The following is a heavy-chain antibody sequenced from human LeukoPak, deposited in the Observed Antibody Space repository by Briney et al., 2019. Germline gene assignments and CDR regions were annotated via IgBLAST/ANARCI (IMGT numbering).Heavy chain of an antibody. Sequence: PSETLSLTCTVSDCSISGSDLSWIRQTPAKGLEWIAYIYISGITNYSPYPKSRVAISSETPKNQFSLKLNSVTAADTVVYYCARRHGSGSNNWSDPWGQGTLVTVSS. V-gene: IGHV4-4*09. CDR1: DCSISGSD. CDR3: ARRHGSGSNNWSDP. J-gene: IGHJ5*02. D-gene: IGHD3-10*01. CDR2: IYISGIT.